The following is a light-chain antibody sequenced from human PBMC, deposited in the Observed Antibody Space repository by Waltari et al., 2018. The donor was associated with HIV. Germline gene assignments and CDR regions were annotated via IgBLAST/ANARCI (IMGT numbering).Light chain of an antibody. CDR3: CSYAGTRSVV. J-gene: IGLJ2*01. CDR2: VVS. V-gene: IGLV2-11*01. CDR1: SRHVGGHYY. Sequence: QSALTQPRSVSGSPGQSVTISRTGTSRHVGGHYYVSWYQQRPGKAPEVILFVVSKRPSGVPDRFSGSKSGNTASLTISGLQAEDEGDYYCCSYAGTRSVVFGGGTELTVL.